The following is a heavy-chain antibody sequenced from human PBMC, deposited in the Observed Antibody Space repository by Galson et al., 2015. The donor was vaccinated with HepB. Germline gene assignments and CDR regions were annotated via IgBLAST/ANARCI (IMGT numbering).Heavy chain of an antibody. Sequence: SLRLSCAASGFTFSSYSMNWVRQAPGKGLEWVSYISSSSSTIHYADSVKGRFTISRDNAKNSLYLQMNSLRDEDTAVYYCARGRPLQWLVRGYYFDYSGQGTLVTVSS. D-gene: IGHD6-19*01. V-gene: IGHV3-48*02. CDR1: GFTFSSYS. CDR2: ISSSSSTI. CDR3: ARGRPLQWLVRGYYFDY. J-gene: IGHJ4*02.